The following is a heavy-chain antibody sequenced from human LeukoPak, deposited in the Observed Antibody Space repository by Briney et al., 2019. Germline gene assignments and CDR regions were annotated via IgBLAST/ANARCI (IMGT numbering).Heavy chain of an antibody. Sequence: PGGSLRLSCAASGFTFSSYSMNWVRQAPGKGLEWVSSISSSSSYIYYADSVKGRFTISRDNSKNTLYLQMNSLRAEDTAVYYCAKDGESYGTQYFQHWGQGTLVTVSS. CDR3: AKDGESYGTQYFQH. J-gene: IGHJ1*01. D-gene: IGHD1-14*01. CDR2: ISSSSSYI. V-gene: IGHV3-21*04. CDR1: GFTFSSYS.